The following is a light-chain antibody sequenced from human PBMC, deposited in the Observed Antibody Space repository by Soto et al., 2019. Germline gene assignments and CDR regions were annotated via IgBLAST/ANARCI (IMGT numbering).Light chain of an antibody. CDR3: LQRSNWPLT. J-gene: IGKJ4*01. CDR2: DAS. CDR1: QSLSGSQ. Sequence: EIVLTQSPGTLSLSPGERATLSCTASQSLSGSQLAWYQQKPGQAPRLLIYDASNRATGIPARFSGSGSGTDFTLTISSLEPEDFAVYHCLQRSNWPLTFGGGTKVDIK. V-gene: IGKV3-11*01.